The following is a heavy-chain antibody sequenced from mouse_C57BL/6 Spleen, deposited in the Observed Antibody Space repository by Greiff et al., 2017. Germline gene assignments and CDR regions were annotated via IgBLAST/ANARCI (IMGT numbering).Heavy chain of an antibody. J-gene: IGHJ2*01. CDR1: GYTFTDYY. Sequence: QVQLQQSGAELVRPGASVKLSCKASGYTFTDYYINWVKQRPGQGLEWIARIYPGSGNTYYNEKFKGKATLTAEKSSSTAYMQLSSLTSEDSAVYFCARGDDGYSGYWGQGTTLTVSS. CDR3: ARGDDGYSGY. CDR2: IYPGSGNT. V-gene: IGHV1-76*01. D-gene: IGHD2-3*01.